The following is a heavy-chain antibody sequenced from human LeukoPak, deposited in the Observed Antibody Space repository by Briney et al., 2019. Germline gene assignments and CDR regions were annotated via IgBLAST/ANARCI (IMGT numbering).Heavy chain of an antibody. J-gene: IGHJ4*02. Sequence: GGSLRLSCAASGFTFSGFWMGWVRQAPGKGLEWVANIRGDENDRNYVDSVKGRFTISRDNAKNSLYLQMNSLRAEDTALYYCASDVTGSLDYWGPGTLVTVSS. CDR3: ASDVTGSLDY. V-gene: IGHV3-7*01. CDR2: IRGDENDR. CDR1: GFTFSGFW. D-gene: IGHD7-27*01.